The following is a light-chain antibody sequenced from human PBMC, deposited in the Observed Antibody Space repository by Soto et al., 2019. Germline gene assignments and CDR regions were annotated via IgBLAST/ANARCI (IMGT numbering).Light chain of an antibody. J-gene: IGLJ2*01. CDR1: SGSVSTTYY. V-gene: IGLV8-61*01. Sequence: TVVTQEPSFSVSPGGTVTLTCGLTSGSVSTTYYPSWYQQTPGQAPRTLVYNPNTRSSGVPDRFSGSILGNKAALTITGAQPDDESEYYCALNMGRGISVLGGGTKLTVL. CDR3: ALNMGRGISV. CDR2: NPN.